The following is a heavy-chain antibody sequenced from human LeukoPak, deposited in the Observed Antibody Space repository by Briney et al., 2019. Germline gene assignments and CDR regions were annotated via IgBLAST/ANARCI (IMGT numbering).Heavy chain of an antibody. CDR3: ARDSSMLRGPLVIYYFDF. CDR1: DFIFITYA. V-gene: IGHV3-23*01. D-gene: IGHD3-10*01. CDR2: ISGCGDAT. J-gene: IGHJ4*02. Sequence: GGSLRLSCASSDFIFITYAMSWVRQAPGKGLEWVSTISGCGDATYYADSLKGRFTISRHNSKNTLYLPMNSLRVEDTGVYSCARDSSMLRGPLVIYYFDFWGQGTLVT.